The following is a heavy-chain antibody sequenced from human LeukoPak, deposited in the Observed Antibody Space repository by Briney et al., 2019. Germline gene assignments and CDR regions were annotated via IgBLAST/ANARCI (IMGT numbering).Heavy chain of an antibody. Sequence: GVSLRLSCAASGFTFSSSGMHWVRQAPGKGLEWVAVIWYDGSNKYYADSVKGRFTISRDNSKNKLYLQMNSLRAEDTAVYYCAKDNQRGGFQHWGQGTLVTVSS. J-gene: IGHJ1*01. D-gene: IGHD3-16*01. CDR3: AKDNQRGGFQH. CDR1: GFTFSSSG. V-gene: IGHV3-33*06. CDR2: IWYDGSNK.